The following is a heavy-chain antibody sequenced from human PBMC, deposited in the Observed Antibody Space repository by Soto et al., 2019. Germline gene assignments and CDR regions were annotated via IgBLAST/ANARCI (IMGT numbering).Heavy chain of an antibody. CDR2: IYYSGST. V-gene: IGHV4-39*01. CDR3: ARRSAVREIYYYGMDV. J-gene: IGHJ6*02. CDR1: GGSPPAGGYY. Sequence: PSGTLSLTCTVSGGSPPAGGYYSGGVRQRPGKGLEWIGYIYYSGSTYYNPSLKSRVTISVDTSKNQFSLKLSSVTAADTAVYYCARRSAVREIYYYGMDVWGQGTTVTVSS. D-gene: IGHD6-6*01.